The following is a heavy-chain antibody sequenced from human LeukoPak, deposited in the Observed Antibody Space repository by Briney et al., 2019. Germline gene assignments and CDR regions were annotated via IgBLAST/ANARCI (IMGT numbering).Heavy chain of an antibody. CDR2: IYSGGST. CDR1: GFTVSSNY. CDR3: ASTYCSDGSCYWFSLDY. J-gene: IGHJ4*02. Sequence: GGSLRLSCAASGFTVSSNYMSWVRQAPGKGLEWVSVIYSGGSTYYADSVKGRFTISRDNSKNTLYLQMNSLRAEDTAVYYCASTYCSDGSCYWFSLDYWGQGTLVTVSS. D-gene: IGHD2-15*01. V-gene: IGHV3-66*01.